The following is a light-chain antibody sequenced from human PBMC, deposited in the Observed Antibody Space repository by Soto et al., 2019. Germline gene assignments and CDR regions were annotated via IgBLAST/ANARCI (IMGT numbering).Light chain of an antibody. J-gene: IGKJ2*01. Sequence: DIQMTQSPSSLSASVGDRVTITCRASQSISSYLNWYQQKPGKAPKLLIYAASSLQSGVPSRFSGSGSGTDFTLTISSLQPEDFATYYCQQSYSTPDTFGQGTKLAMK. CDR3: QQSYSTPDT. CDR1: QSISSY. V-gene: IGKV1-39*01. CDR2: AAS.